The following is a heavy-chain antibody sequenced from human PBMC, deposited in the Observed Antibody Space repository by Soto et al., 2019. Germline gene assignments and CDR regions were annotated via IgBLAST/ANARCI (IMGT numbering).Heavy chain of an antibody. D-gene: IGHD5-18*01. V-gene: IGHV1-46*03. J-gene: IGHJ3*02. CDR1: GYTFTSYY. Sequence: GASVKVSCKASGYTFTSYYMHWVRQAPGQGLEWMGIINPSGGSTSYAQKFQGRVTMTRDTSTSTVYMELSSLRSEDTAVYYCARAPRVDTSMLYGVDIWGQATMVTVS. CDR3: ARAPRVDTSMLYGVDI. CDR2: INPSGGST.